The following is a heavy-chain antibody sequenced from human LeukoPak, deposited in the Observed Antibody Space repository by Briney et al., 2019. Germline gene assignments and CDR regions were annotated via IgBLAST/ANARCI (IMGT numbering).Heavy chain of an antibody. CDR2: ISYDGSIT. J-gene: IGHJ4*02. Sequence: GGSLRLSCAASGFTFSSFGMHWVRQTPGKGLEWLAVISYDGSITYHAYSVKGRFTISRDNSKNTLYLQMNSLRAEDTAVYYCAKDPVSGYSGPFEDWGQGTLVTVSS. D-gene: IGHD3-22*01. CDR3: AKDPVSGYSGPFED. V-gene: IGHV3-30*18. CDR1: GFTFSSFG.